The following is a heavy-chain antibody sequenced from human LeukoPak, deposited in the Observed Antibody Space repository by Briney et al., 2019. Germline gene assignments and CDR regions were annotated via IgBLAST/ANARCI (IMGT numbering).Heavy chain of an antibody. V-gene: IGHV4-39*01. CDR2: IYYSGST. CDR1: GGSISSSSYY. Sequence: SETLSLTCTVSGGSISSSSYYWGWIRQPPGKGLEWIGSIYYSGSTYYNPSLKSRVTISVDTSKNQFSLKLSSVTDADTAVYYCARRRITIFGVVIGDFDYWGQGTLVTVSS. D-gene: IGHD3-3*01. J-gene: IGHJ4*02. CDR3: ARRRITIFGVVIGDFDY.